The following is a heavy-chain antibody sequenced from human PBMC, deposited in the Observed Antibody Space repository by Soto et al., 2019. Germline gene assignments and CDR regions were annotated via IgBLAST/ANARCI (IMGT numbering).Heavy chain of an antibody. Sequence: QVQLVESGGGLVKPGGSLRLSCAASGFTFSDYSMSWIRQAPGKGLEGVSYISSSGSTIYYADSVKGRFAISRDNAKNSLYLQMNSLRAEDTAVYYCARDQTWSGYRPGYFDYWGQGTLVTVSS. D-gene: IGHD3-3*01. CDR3: ARDQTWSGYRPGYFDY. J-gene: IGHJ4*02. CDR1: GFTFSDYS. CDR2: ISSSGSTI. V-gene: IGHV3-11*01.